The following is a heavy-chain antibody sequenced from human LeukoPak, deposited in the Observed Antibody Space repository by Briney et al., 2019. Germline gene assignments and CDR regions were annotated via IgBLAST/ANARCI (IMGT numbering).Heavy chain of an antibody. CDR1: GFIFSNAW. Sequence: GGSLRLSCAASGFIFSNAWMNWVRQAPGKGLGWVGRILSKTSGGTTDYATPVKGRFTISRDDSKNMLYLHMNSLQIEDTAVYYCADYYASGSYPPWGQGTLVTVSS. CDR3: ADYYASGSYPP. V-gene: IGHV3-15*07. D-gene: IGHD3-10*01. CDR2: ILSKTSGGTT. J-gene: IGHJ5*02.